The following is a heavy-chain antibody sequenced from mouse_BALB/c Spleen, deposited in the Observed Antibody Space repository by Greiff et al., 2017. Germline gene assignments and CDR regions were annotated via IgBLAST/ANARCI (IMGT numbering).Heavy chain of an antibody. J-gene: IGHJ1*01. V-gene: IGHV7-3*02. D-gene: IGHD1-1*01. CDR1: GFTFTDYY. CDR3: ARSYYYGSSYDWYFDV. CDR2: IRNKANGYTT. Sequence: EVQGVESGGGLVQPGGSLRLSCATSGFTFTDYYMSWVRQPPGKALEWLGFIRNKANGYTTEYSASVKGRFTISRDNSQSILYLQMNTLRAEDSATYYCARSYYYGSSYDWYFDVWGAGTTVTVSS.